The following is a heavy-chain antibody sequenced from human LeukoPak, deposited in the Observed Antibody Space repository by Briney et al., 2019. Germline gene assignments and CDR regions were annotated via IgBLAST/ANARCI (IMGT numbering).Heavy chain of an antibody. Sequence: ASVKVSCKASGYTFTSYGIRWVRQAPGQGLEWMGWISAYNGNTNYAQKLQGRVTMTTDTSTSTAYMELRSLRSDDTAVYYCAREDYYDSSGYSDYWGQGTLVTVSS. CDR2: ISAYNGNT. V-gene: IGHV1-18*01. D-gene: IGHD3-22*01. CDR3: AREDYYDSSGYSDY. CDR1: GYTFTSYG. J-gene: IGHJ4*02.